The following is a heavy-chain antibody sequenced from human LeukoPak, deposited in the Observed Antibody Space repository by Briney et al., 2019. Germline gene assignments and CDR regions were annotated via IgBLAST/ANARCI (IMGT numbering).Heavy chain of an antibody. V-gene: IGHV1-3*01. Sequence: ASVKVSCKASGYTFTSYAMHWVRQAPGQRLEWTGWINAGNGNTKYSQKFQGRVTITRDTSASTAYMELSSLRSEDTAVYYCASPRAGFYYFDYWGQGTLVTVSS. CDR1: GYTFTSYA. J-gene: IGHJ4*02. CDR2: INAGNGNT. CDR3: ASPRAGFYYFDY. D-gene: IGHD6-25*01.